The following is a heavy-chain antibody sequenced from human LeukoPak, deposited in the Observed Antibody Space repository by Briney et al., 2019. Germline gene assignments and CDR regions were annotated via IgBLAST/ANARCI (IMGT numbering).Heavy chain of an antibody. CDR2: IYPGASDI. V-gene: IGHV5-51*01. CDR3: ARRATDYWSFDL. Sequence: GSLKISCQTSGYTFTSYYIAWVRQMPGKGLEWMGIIYPGASDIRCSPSFQGQVTISADKSISTAYLQWSSLKASDSAMYYCARRATDYWSFDLWGRGTLVTVSS. CDR1: GYTFTSYY. J-gene: IGHJ2*01.